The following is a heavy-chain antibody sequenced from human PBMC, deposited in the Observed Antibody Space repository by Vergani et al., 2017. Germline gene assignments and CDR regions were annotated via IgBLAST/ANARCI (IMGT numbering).Heavy chain of an antibody. D-gene: IGHD3-16*02. V-gene: IGHV4-30-2*01. CDR2: IFPSGNS. J-gene: IGHJ6*03. Sequence: QLQLQESGSGLVKPSQTLSLTFAVSGDSITNVWFSWNWIRQPPGKGPEWIGYIFPSGNSDYNPSLKNRVSISLDKSKNQFSLWVNSVTAADTAVYFCARASLRALVGYYYYMDVWGKGKTVVVSS. CDR3: ARASLRALVGYYYYMDV. CDR1: GDSITNVWFS.